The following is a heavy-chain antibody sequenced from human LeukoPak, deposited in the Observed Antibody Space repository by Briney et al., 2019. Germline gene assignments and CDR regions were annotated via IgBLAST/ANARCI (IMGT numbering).Heavy chain of an antibody. CDR1: GGSLSSGGYA. D-gene: IGHD2-2*01. V-gene: IGHV4-30-2*01. CDR2: IYHSGST. Sequence: TLSLTCAVSGGSLSSGGYAWSWIRHPPGKGLEWIWYIYHSGSTYYTPSLKSRVTIAVDRSKSQFSLKLSSVTAADTAVYYCAREEGYCSSTSCRNWFDPWGQGTLVTVSS. J-gene: IGHJ5*02. CDR3: AREEGYCSSTSCRNWFDP.